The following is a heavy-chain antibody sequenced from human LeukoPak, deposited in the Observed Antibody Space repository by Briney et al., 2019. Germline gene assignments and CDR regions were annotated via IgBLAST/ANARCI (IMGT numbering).Heavy chain of an antibody. CDR3: ARDRSPDYYYMDV. Sequence: GGSLRLSCAASGFTFSSHNMNWVRQAPGKGLEWVSYISSSSSTIYYADSVKGRFTISRDNAKNSLYLQMNSLRAEDTAVYYCARDRSPDYYYMDVWGKGTTVTVSS. J-gene: IGHJ6*03. CDR2: ISSSSSTI. V-gene: IGHV3-48*01. D-gene: IGHD1-26*01. CDR1: GFTFSSHN.